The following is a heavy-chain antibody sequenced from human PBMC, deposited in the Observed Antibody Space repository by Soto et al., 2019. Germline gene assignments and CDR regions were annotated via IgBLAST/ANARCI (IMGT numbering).Heavy chain of an antibody. CDR2: IYSSGGP. V-gene: IGHV4-61*08. Sequence: SETLSLTCTVSGAALSSGVYFYTWVRQPPGQGLAWLGDIYSSGGPNYNPSLKSRVTISLDKSKRQFSLRLISVTAADTAVYYCTREQSDDNYFDPWGQGTLVTV. J-gene: IGHJ5*02. D-gene: IGHD6-19*01. CDR3: TREQSDDNYFDP. CDR1: GAALSSGVYF.